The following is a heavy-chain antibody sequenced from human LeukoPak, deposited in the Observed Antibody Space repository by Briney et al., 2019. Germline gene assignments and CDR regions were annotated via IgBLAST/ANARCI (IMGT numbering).Heavy chain of an antibody. CDR3: ARHYYGSGTYYHFDS. V-gene: IGHV1-18*01. CDR2: IGPYNGNT. CDR1: GYTFASYG. D-gene: IGHD3-10*01. Sequence: ASVKVSCKTSGYTFASYGVSWVRQAPGQGLEWMAWIGPYNGNTNYAQKLQGRVTLTTDTSTSTAYMELRSLRSDDTAVYYCARHYYGSGTYYHFDSWGQGTLVTVSS. J-gene: IGHJ4*02.